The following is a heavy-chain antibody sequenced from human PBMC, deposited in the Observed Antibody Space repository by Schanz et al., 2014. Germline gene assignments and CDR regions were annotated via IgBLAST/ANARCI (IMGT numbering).Heavy chain of an antibody. CDR2: ISPSSSYI. CDR3: ARVELSVYYYAMDV. Sequence: EVQLVESGGGLVRPGDSLRLSCAASGFTFSSYNINWVRQAPGKGLGYISSISPSSSYIYYADSVKGRFTISRDNAKNSLYLQMNSLRAEDAAVYYCARVELSVYYYAMDVWGQGTTVTVSS. CDR1: GFTFSSYN. V-gene: IGHV3-21*02. J-gene: IGHJ6*02. D-gene: IGHD2-15*01.